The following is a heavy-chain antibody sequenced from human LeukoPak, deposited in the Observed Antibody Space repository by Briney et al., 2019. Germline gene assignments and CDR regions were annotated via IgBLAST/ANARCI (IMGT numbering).Heavy chain of an antibody. V-gene: IGHV1-46*01. Sequence: ASVKVSCKASGYTFTSYYMHWVRQAPGQGLEWMGIINPSGGSTNYAQKFQGRVTMTRDTSTSTVYMELSSLRSEDTAVYYCARSREWERDDYWGQGTLVTVSS. J-gene: IGHJ4*02. CDR1: GYTFTSYY. D-gene: IGHD1-26*01. CDR2: INPSGGST. CDR3: ARSREWERDDY.